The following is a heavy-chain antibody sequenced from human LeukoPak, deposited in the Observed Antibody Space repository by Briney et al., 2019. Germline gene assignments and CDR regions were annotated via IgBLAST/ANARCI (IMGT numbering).Heavy chain of an antibody. Sequence: ASVKVSCKASGYTFTRYYMHWVREAPGQGLEWMGWINPYSGGTNYAQKLQGRVTSTRDTSISTAYMELSRLRSDDRAVYYCARDLSGGARGSFDIWGQGTMVSVSS. CDR2: INPYSGGT. V-gene: IGHV1-2*01. J-gene: IGHJ3*02. D-gene: IGHD2-15*01. CDR3: ARDLSGGARGSFDI. CDR1: GYTFTRYY.